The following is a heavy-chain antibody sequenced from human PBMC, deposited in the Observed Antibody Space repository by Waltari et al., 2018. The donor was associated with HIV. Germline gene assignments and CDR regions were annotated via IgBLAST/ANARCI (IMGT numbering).Heavy chain of an antibody. CDR1: GFTVRGKY. D-gene: IGHD6-19*01. CDR3: ARTVAARRYFDY. J-gene: IGHJ4*02. V-gene: IGHV3-53*02. Sequence: EVQLVETGGGLIQPGGSLRLSCAASGFTVRGKYMSWGRQAPGKGLEWVSVIYSGGSTYYADSVKGRFTISRDNSKNTLYLQMNSLRAEDTAVYYCARTVAARRYFDYWGQGTLVTVSS. CDR2: IYSGGST.